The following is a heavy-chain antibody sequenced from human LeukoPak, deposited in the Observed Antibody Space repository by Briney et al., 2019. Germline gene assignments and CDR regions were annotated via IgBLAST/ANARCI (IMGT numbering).Heavy chain of an antibody. CDR2: ISSSSSYI. CDR1: GFTFSSYS. J-gene: IGHJ4*02. Sequence: GGSLRLSCAASGFTFSSYSMNWVRQAPGQGLEWVSSISSSSSYINYADSLKGRVTISTDNSTNTAYLQMNSLRAEDTAVYYCARGKYGSGSYLFDYWGQGTLVTVSS. V-gene: IGHV3-21*01. D-gene: IGHD3-10*01. CDR3: ARGKYGSGSYLFDY.